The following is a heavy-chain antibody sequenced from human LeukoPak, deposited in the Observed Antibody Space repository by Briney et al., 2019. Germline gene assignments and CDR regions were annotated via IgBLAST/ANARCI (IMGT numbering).Heavy chain of an antibody. CDR2: IAPSSDTT. CDR3: ARASGSSAVPFDY. V-gene: IGHV1-46*01. CDR1: GYTFTSNY. D-gene: IGHD3-10*01. Sequence: ASVKVSCKASGYTFTSNYMHWVRQAPGQGLEWMGVIAPSSDTTSYAQKFQGRVTMTRDTSTSTLYMELSSLTSEDTAVYYCARASGSSAVPFDYWGQGTLVTVST. J-gene: IGHJ4*02.